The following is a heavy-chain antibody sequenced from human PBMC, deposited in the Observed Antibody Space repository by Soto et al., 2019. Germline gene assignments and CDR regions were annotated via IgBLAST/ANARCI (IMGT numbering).Heavy chain of an antibody. V-gene: IGHV1-3*01. CDR1: GYTFTNYA. Sequence: GASVKVSCKASGYTFTNYAIHWVRQAPGQRPEWMGWINAGNGNTRYSEKFQGRVTITRDTSASTAYLELNSLTSEDTAVYYCARANFYGSGSHPNFYYYYMDVWGKGTTVTVSS. CDR3: ARANFYGSGSHPNFYYYYMDV. J-gene: IGHJ6*03. D-gene: IGHD3-10*01. CDR2: INAGNGNT.